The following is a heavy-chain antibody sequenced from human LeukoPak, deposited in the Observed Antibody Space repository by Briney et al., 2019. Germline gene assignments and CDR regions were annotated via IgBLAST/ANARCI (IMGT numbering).Heavy chain of an antibody. D-gene: IGHD6-19*01. Sequence: SVKVSCKASGGTFSSYAISWLRQAPGQGLEWMGRIIPIFGTANYAQKFQGRVTITTDESTSTAYMELSSLRSEDTAVYYCARDVIAVAGTGYFDYWGQGTLVTVSS. CDR2: IIPIFGTA. CDR3: ARDVIAVAGTGYFDY. CDR1: GGTFSSYA. J-gene: IGHJ4*02. V-gene: IGHV1-69*05.